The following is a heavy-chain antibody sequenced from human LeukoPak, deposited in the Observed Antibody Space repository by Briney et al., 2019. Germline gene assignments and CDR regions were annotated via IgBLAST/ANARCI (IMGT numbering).Heavy chain of an antibody. CDR1: GGSIRSYY. CDR3: ARGVRLGGSSGWSGRFWFDP. V-gene: IGHV4-59*08. D-gene: IGHD6-19*01. J-gene: IGHJ5*02. CDR2: IYYSGST. Sequence: PSETLSLTCTVSGGSIRSYYWNWIRQPPGKGLEWIGYIYYSGSTNYNPSLKSRVTISVDTSKNQFSLKLSSVTAADTAVYYCARGVRLGGSSGWSGRFWFDPWGQGTLVTVSS.